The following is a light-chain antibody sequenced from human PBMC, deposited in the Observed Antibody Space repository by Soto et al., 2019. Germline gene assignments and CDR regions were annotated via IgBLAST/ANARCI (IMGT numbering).Light chain of an antibody. J-gene: IGLJ7*01. CDR3: ASYTSTTTLVV. CDR2: EVT. V-gene: IGLV2-14*01. Sequence: QSVLTQPASVSGSPGQSITISCTGTSSDVGGYKYVSWYQQHPGKAPKLMIYEVTNRPSGVSNRFSGSKSGNTASLTISGLHTEDEADYYCASYTSTTTLVVFGGGTQLTVL. CDR1: SSDVGGYKY.